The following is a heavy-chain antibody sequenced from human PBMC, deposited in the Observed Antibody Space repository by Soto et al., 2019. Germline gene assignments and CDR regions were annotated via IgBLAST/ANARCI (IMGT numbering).Heavy chain of an antibody. D-gene: IGHD3-22*01. CDR1: GFTFSGFS. CDR3: GRDYYDSSGYFDY. CDR2: ISSSGRYR. V-gene: IGHV3-21*01. Sequence: GGSLRLSCAASGFTFSGFSMNWVRQAPGRGLEWVSSISSSGRYRFYADSGEGRFTISRDNATNSLFLQMNSLRAEDTAVYYCGRDYYDSSGYFDYWGQGTLVTVSS. J-gene: IGHJ4*02.